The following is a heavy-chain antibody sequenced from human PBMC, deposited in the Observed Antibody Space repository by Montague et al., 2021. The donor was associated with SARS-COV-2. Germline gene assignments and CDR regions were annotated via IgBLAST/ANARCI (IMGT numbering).Heavy chain of an antibody. D-gene: IGHD6-13*01. V-gene: IGHV4-59*01. CDR2: VYDTGIT. CDR1: GASITSES. Sequence: SETLSLTCSVSGASITSESWVWIRQTPGGGLQWIAYVYDTGITGYHPSLRSRTTIAVDTSKNQLSLNVRSMTAADTAVYICARERSSSDVFDLWGQGTSVTVS. J-gene: IGHJ3*01. CDR3: ARERSSSDVFDL.